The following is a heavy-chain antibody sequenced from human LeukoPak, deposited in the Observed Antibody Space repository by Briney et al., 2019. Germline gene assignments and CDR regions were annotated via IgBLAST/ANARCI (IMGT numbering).Heavy chain of an antibody. D-gene: IGHD3-9*01. J-gene: IGHJ4*02. CDR2: IRYDGSNK. Sequence: GGSLRLSCAASGFTFSSYGMHWVRQAPGKGLEWVAFIRYDGSNKYYADSVKGRFTISRDNSKNTLYLQMNSLRAEDTAVYYCAKDGEVLTGYYMLDYWGQGTLVTVSS. CDR3: AKDGEVLTGYYMLDY. V-gene: IGHV3-30*02. CDR1: GFTFSSYG.